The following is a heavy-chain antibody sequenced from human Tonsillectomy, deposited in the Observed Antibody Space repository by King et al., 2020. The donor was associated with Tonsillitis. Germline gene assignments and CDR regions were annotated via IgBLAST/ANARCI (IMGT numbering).Heavy chain of an antibody. J-gene: IGHJ5*02. CDR2: IYYTGNT. V-gene: IGHV4-61*01. CDR1: GDSVSSGSYY. D-gene: IGHD6-25*01. Sequence: QLQESGPGLVKTSETLSLTCVVSGDSVSSGSYYWNWIRQPPGQRLEWIGYIYYTGNTNYNPSLNSRATIFRDTSKNQLSLRLYYVTAADTAVYYCARSNGYGGGNWFDPWGQGTLVTVSS. CDR3: ARSNGYGGGNWFDP.